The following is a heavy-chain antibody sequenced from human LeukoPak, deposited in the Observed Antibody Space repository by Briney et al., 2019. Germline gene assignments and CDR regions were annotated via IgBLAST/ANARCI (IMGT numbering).Heavy chain of an antibody. CDR3: TCRIAVAGTVFDY. Sequence: GGSLRLSCAASGFTLSGSAMHWVRQASGKGLEWVGRIRSKANSYATAYAASVKGRFTLSRDASKNTAYLQMNSPKAEDTAVYYCTCRIAVAGTVFDYWGQGTLVTVSS. CDR2: IRSKANSYAT. CDR1: GFTLSGSA. D-gene: IGHD6-19*01. J-gene: IGHJ4*02. V-gene: IGHV3-73*01.